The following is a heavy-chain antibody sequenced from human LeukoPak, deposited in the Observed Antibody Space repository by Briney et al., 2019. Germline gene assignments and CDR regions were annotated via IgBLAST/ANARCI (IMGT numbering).Heavy chain of an antibody. V-gene: IGHV3-30-3*01. Sequence: GGSLRLSCAASGFTFSSYAMHWVRQAPGKGLEWVAVISYDGSNKYYADSVKGRFTISRDNSKNTLYLQMNSLRAEDTAVYYCAREALYYDSRGLMSYWGQGTLVTVSS. CDR3: AREALYYDSRGLMSY. CDR1: GFTFSSYA. J-gene: IGHJ4*02. D-gene: IGHD3-22*01. CDR2: ISYDGSNK.